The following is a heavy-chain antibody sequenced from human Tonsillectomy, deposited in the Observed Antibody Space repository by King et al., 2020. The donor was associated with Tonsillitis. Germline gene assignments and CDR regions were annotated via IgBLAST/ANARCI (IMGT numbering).Heavy chain of an antibody. Sequence: VQLQQWGAGLLKPSETLSLTCAVYGGSFSGYFWSWIRQPPGQGLEWIGEISHSGNTNYNPSLKSRVTISIDTSKSQFSLKLTSVTAADTAVYYCARGISNVTTSDDTFDIWGLGTMVTVAS. CDR2: ISHSGNT. V-gene: IGHV4-34*01. J-gene: IGHJ3*02. D-gene: IGHD4-17*01. CDR1: GGSFSGYF. CDR3: ARGISNVTTSDDTFDI.